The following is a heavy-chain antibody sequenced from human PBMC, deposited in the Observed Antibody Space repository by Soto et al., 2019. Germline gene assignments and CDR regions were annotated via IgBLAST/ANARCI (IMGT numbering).Heavy chain of an antibody. CDR2: VSKDGSNT. CDR3: ARDIWWEPGADAFHI. V-gene: IGHV3-30-3*01. CDR1: GFTFNFFA. D-gene: IGHD1-26*01. Sequence: QVQLVESGGGVVQPGRSLRLSCAASGFTFNFFAMHWVRQAPGKGLEWVAAVSKDGSNTYYADSVKGRFTISRDNPKNTLYLQMNILRLEDTAVYYCARDIWWEPGADAFHIWGQGTMVTVSP. J-gene: IGHJ3*02.